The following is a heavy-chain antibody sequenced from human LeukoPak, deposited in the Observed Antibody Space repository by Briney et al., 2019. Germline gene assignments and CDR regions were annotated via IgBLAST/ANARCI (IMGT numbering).Heavy chain of an antibody. J-gene: IGHJ4*02. CDR1: GFTFSSYA. D-gene: IGHD1-26*01. CDR2: ISYDGSNK. CDR3: AIEGDGSEWELLKPLDY. V-gene: IGHV3-30*04. Sequence: PGRSLRLSCAASGFTFSSYAMHWVRQAPGKGLEWVAVISYDGSNKYYADSVKGRFTISRDNSKNTLYLQMNSLRAEDTAVYYCAIEGDGSEWELLKPLDYWGQGTLVTVSS.